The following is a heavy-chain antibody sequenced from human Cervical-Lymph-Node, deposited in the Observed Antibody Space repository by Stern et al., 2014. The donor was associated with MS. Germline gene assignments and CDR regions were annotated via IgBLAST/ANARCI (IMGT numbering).Heavy chain of an antibody. CDR1: GGSVNSGSYY. CDR2: IYYSGTT. CDR3: ARIKQSVPAGYFDY. Sequence: VQLEESGPGLVKPSEPLSLTCTVSGGSVNSGSYYWSWIRQPPGKGLEWIGYIYYSGTTSYNPSLTSRVTILIDTSKTQFSLKVSSVTAADTAVYYCARIKQSVPAGYFDYWGPGTLVSVSS. V-gene: IGHV4-61*01. D-gene: IGHD6-6*01. J-gene: IGHJ4*02.